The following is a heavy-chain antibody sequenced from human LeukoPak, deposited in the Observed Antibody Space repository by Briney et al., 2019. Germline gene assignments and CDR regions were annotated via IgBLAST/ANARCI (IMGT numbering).Heavy chain of an antibody. D-gene: IGHD3-9*01. CDR2: IYPGDSDT. CDR1: GYSSTSYW. J-gene: IGHJ6*02. Sequence: GESMQISCQASGYSSTSYWIGWVRQMPGKRLEWMGIIYPGDSDTRYSPSFQGQVTISADKSISTAYLQWSSLKASDTAMYYCARLQSYYDILTGFQGDVWGQGTTVTVSS. V-gene: IGHV5-51*01. CDR3: ARLQSYYDILTGFQGDV.